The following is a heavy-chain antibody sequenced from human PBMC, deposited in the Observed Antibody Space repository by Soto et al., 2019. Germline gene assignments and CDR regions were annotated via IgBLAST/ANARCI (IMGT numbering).Heavy chain of an antibody. Sequence: GASVKVSCKSSGYTFTSYYMHWVRQAPGQGLEWMGIINPSGGSTSYAQKFQGRVTMTRDTSTSTVYMELSSLRSEDTAVYYCARDSRAATYDYWGQGTLVTVSS. J-gene: IGHJ4*02. CDR1: GYTFTSYY. V-gene: IGHV1-46*01. CDR2: INPSGGST. CDR3: ARDSRAATYDY. D-gene: IGHD2-15*01.